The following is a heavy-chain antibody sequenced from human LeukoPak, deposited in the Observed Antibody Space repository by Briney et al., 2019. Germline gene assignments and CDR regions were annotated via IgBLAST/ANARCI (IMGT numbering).Heavy chain of an antibody. J-gene: IGHJ5*02. CDR3: ARGINWFDP. Sequence: PSETLSLTCTVSGGSISSYYWSWIRQPPGKGLEWIGYIYYSGSTNYNPSLKSRVTISVDTSKNQFSLKLSSVTAADTAVYYCARGINWFDPWGQGTLVTAS. CDR1: GGSISSYY. V-gene: IGHV4-59*01. D-gene: IGHD1-14*01. CDR2: IYYSGST.